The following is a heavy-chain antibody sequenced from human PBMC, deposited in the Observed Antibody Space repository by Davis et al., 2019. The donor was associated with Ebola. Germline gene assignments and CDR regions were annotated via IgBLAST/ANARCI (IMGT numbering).Heavy chain of an antibody. Sequence: GESLKISCAVSGFTFSAYTLTWVRQAPGKGLEWVSSISSDSRYTYFADSVRGRFTISRDNAKDSLYLQMNSLRAEDTAVYYCAKDGPMVRGVLDYWGQGTLVTVSS. V-gene: IGHV3-21*01. CDR2: ISSDSRYT. CDR1: GFTFSAYT. D-gene: IGHD3-10*01. CDR3: AKDGPMVRGVLDY. J-gene: IGHJ4*02.